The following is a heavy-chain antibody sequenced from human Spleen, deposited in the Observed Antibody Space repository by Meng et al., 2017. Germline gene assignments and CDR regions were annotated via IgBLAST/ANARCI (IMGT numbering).Heavy chain of an antibody. CDR1: GYTSTTYD. Sequence: QAQLVQSGAEVKKPGASVKVSCKASGYTSTTYDINWVRQAAGQGLEWMGGIIPIFGTANYAQKFQGRVTITADESTSTAYMELSSLRSEDTAVYYCARSPRLGEVGPPGYWGQGTLVTVSS. CDR2: IIPIFGTA. D-gene: IGHD3-16*01. CDR3: ARSPRLGEVGPPGY. J-gene: IGHJ4*02. V-gene: IGHV1-69*01.